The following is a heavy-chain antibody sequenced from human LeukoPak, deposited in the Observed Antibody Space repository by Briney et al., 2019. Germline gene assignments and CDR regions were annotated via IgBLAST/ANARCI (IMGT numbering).Heavy chain of an antibody. CDR2: IDPSDSYS. CDR3: ARPDAGGSDGYDAFDI. CDR1: GYIFTTYL. J-gene: IGHJ3*02. V-gene: IGHV5-10-1*01. Sequence: WESLEISRECSGYIFTTYLIALVRQVPGKGLEWMGRIDPSDSYSNDSPSFEGHVNMSAYKSISTAYLQWSSLKASDTGMYYCARPDAGGSDGYDAFDIWGQGTMVTVSS. D-gene: IGHD1-26*01.